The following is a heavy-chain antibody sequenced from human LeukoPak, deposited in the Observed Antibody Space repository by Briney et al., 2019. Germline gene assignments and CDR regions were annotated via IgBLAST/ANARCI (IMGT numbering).Heavy chain of an antibody. Sequence: NPGGSLRLSCAAPGFTFSSYSMNWVRQAPGKGLEWVSSISSSSSYIYYADSVKGRFTISRDNAKNSLYLQMNSLRVEDTAVYYCARSEYYGSGTLPDYWGQGTLVTVSS. CDR1: GFTFSSYS. V-gene: IGHV3-21*01. J-gene: IGHJ4*02. CDR2: ISSSSSYI. D-gene: IGHD3-10*01. CDR3: ARSEYYGSGTLPDY.